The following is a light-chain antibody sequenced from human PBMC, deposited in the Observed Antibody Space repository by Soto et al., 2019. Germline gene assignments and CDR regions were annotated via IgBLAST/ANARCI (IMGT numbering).Light chain of an antibody. CDR2: GAS. CDR3: QQFGSSPRT. Sequence: VLTQSPGTLSLSPGERATLSCRASQSVSSTYLAWYQQKPGQAPRLLIYGASSRATGIPDRFSGSGSGTDFTLTISRLEPEDFEVYYCQQFGSSPRTFGQGTKVEI. J-gene: IGKJ1*01. CDR1: QSVSSTY. V-gene: IGKV3-20*01.